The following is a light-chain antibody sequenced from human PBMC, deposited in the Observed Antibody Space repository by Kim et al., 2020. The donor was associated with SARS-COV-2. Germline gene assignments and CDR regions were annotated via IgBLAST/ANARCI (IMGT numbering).Light chain of an antibody. CDR1: SSDVGRYDY. V-gene: IGLV2-14*03. CDR2: GVT. CDR3: FSHTNTDTGV. Sequence: GQSITISCTGTSSDVGRYDYVSWYQQRPDKAPNVIIYGVTKRPSGVSDRFSGSKSGNTASLTISGLQAEDEADYYCFSHTNTDTGVFGGGTQLTVL. J-gene: IGLJ3*02.